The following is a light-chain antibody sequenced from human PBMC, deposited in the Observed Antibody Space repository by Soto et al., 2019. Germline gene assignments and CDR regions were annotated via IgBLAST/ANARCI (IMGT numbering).Light chain of an antibody. CDR2: DDS. J-gene: IGKJ1*01. Sequence: DIQMTQSPSTLSASVGDRVTITCRASQSLSRWLAWYQQKPGKAPKLLIYDDSSLESGVPSRFSGSASGTEFTLTISSLQPDDFATYYCQQYQTLWTFGQGTKADIK. V-gene: IGKV1-5*01. CDR3: QQYQTLWT. CDR1: QSLSRW.